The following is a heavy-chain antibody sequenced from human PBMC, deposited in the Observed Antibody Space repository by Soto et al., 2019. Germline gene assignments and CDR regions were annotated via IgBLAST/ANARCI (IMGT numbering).Heavy chain of an antibody. Sequence: SETLSLTCTVSGGSISSGDYYWSWIRQPPGKGLEWIGYIYYSGSTYYNPSLKSRVTISVDTSKNQFSLKLSSVTAADTAVYYCARLTVYCISTSYWEGMFAFDIWGQGTMVTVSS. CDR2: IYYSGST. V-gene: IGHV4-30-4*01. J-gene: IGHJ3*02. D-gene: IGHD2-2*01. CDR1: GGSISSGDYY. CDR3: ARLTVYCISTSYWEGMFAFDI.